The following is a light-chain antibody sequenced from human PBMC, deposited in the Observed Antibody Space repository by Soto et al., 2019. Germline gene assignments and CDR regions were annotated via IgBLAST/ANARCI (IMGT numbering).Light chain of an antibody. Sequence: EIVLTQSPGTLSLSPGERATLSCRASQSVRSDYFAWYQQKPRQAPRVIIFGVSTRATGIPDRFSGSGSETDFTLTISRLEPEDFALYYCQQYGNSPLTVGGGTKVDIK. V-gene: IGKV3-20*01. J-gene: IGKJ4*01. CDR1: QSVRSDY. CDR2: GVS. CDR3: QQYGNSPLT.